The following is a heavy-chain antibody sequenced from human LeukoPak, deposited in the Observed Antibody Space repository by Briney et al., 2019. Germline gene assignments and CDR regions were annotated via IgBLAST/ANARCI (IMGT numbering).Heavy chain of an antibody. CDR1: GFTGSRKY. J-gene: IGHJ3*02. CDR2: LYTDGKT. Sequence: PGGSLRLSCAASGFTGSRKYMAWVRQAPGKGMEWVSTLYTDGKTYYTDSVEGRFTISRDEFQNTLDLQMNFLRAEDTAVYYCAKTRSTNPDDAFDIWGHGTLVTVSS. D-gene: IGHD5/OR15-5a*01. CDR3: AKTRSTNPDDAFDI. V-gene: IGHV3-53*01.